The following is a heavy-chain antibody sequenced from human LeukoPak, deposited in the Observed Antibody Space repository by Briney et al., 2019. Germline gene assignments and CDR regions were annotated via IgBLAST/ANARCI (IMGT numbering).Heavy chain of an antibody. D-gene: IGHD2-2*01. V-gene: IGHV3-30*02. Sequence: GGSLRLSCAASGFTFSSYGMHWVRQAPGKGLEWVAFIRYDGSNKYYADSVKGRFTISRDNSKNMLYLQMNSLRAEDTAVYYCAKDVGKGYCSSTSCYYFDYWGQGTLVTVSS. CDR1: GFTFSSYG. CDR3: AKDVGKGYCSSTSCYYFDY. CDR2: IRYDGSNK. J-gene: IGHJ4*02.